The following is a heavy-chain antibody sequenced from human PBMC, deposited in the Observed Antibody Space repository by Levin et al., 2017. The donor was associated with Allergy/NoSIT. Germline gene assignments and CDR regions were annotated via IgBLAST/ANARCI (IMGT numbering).Heavy chain of an antibody. CDR3: ARGGSDSSWYWVD. J-gene: IGHJ4*02. V-gene: IGHV3-7*03. D-gene: IGHD6-13*01. CDR2: IKNDGSET. CDR1: GINFSRYW. Sequence: GGSLRLSCVVSGINFSRYWMTWVRQAPGKGLEWVANIKNDGSETYYVDSVRGQFTISRDNAKNSLYLQMNSLRAEDTAVYYCARGGSDSSWYWVDWGQGTLVIVSP.